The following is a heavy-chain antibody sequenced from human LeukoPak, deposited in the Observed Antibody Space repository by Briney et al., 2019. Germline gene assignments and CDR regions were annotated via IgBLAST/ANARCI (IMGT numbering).Heavy chain of an antibody. J-gene: IGHJ4*02. D-gene: IGHD2-15*01. CDR1: GFTFSSYN. CDR2: ITSSSSYI. V-gene: IGHV3-21*06. CDR3: ARPRGCGSATCNNFDY. Sequence: GGSLRLSCAASGFTFSSYNMNWVRQAPGKGPEWVSSITSSSSYIYYADSVKGRFTISRDNAKNSLYLQMDSLRVEDTAVYYCARPRGCGSATCNNFDYWGQGTLVTVSS.